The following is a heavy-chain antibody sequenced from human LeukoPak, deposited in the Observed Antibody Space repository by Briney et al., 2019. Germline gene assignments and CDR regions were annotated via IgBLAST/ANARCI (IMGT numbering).Heavy chain of an antibody. CDR2: TYYRSKWYN. D-gene: IGHD2-2*01. Sequence: SQTLSLTCAISGDSVSSHNAAWNWIRQSRSSGLEWLGTTYYRSKWYNDYALAVKSRITIKPDTAKNQFSLQLDSVTPEDTAVYYCARAYCSSTSCYVDYWGQGTLVTVSS. CDR1: GDSVSSHNAA. CDR3: ARAYCSSTSCYVDY. V-gene: IGHV6-1*01. J-gene: IGHJ4*02.